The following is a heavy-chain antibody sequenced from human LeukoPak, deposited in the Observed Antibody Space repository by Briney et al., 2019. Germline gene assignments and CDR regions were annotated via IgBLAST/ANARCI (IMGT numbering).Heavy chain of an antibody. D-gene: IGHD4/OR15-4a*01. V-gene: IGHV4-39*07. CDR1: GDSIFSSSYY. CDR3: AIDVDSTMVDAFDI. Sequence: PSETLSLTCTVSGDSIFSSSYYWGWIRQPPGKGLEWIGNIYYSGTAYYNPSLKSRVTISLDTSKNKLSLRLTSVTAADTAVYYCAIDVDSTMVDAFDIWGQGTMVTVSS. CDR2: IYYSGTA. J-gene: IGHJ3*02.